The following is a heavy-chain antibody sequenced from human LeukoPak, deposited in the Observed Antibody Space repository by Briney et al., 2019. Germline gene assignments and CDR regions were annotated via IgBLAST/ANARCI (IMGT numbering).Heavy chain of an antibody. D-gene: IGHD3-10*01. CDR2: IYPSDSET. J-gene: IGHJ4*02. Sequence: GESLKISCKGSGYSFSTFWLGWVRQTPETGLEWMGNIYPSDSETKYKPSFQGQVTISVDKSINTAYLRLSSLKASDTAVYYCARLIYYGSGRTYFFDSWAREPWSPSPQ. CDR3: ARLIYYGSGRTYFFDS. V-gene: IGHV5-51*01. CDR1: GYSFSTFW.